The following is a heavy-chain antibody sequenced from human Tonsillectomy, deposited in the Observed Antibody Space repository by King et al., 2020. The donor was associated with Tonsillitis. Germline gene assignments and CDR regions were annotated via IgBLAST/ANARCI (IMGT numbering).Heavy chain of an antibody. D-gene: IGHD2-2*01. CDR1: GFTFSSYS. CDR2: ISSSNSYI. CDR3: AREFYCSSTSCYTGFDY. Sequence: VQLVESGGGLVKPGGSLRLSCAASGFTFSSYSLNWVRQAPGKGLEWVSSISSSNSYIYYADSLKGRFTISRDNAKNSLYLQMNSLRAEETAVYYCAREFYCSSTSCYTGFDYWGQGALVTVSS. V-gene: IGHV3-21*01. J-gene: IGHJ4*02.